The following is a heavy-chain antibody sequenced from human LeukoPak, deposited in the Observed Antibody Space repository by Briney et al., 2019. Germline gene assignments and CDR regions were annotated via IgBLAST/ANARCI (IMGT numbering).Heavy chain of an antibody. J-gene: IGHJ4*02. Sequence: GGSLRLSCAASGFTFSSYAMSWVRQAPGKGLEWVSVIYSGGSTYYADSVKGRFTISRDNSKNTLYLQMNSLRAEDTAVYYCARDDLAAAAFDYWGQGTLVTVSS. D-gene: IGHD6-13*01. CDR1: GFTFSSYA. V-gene: IGHV3-66*01. CDR3: ARDDLAAAAFDY. CDR2: IYSGGST.